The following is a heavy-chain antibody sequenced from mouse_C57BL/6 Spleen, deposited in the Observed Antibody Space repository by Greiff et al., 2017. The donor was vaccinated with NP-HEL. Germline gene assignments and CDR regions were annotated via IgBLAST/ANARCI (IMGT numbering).Heavy chain of an antibody. Sequence: QVQLKQSGPGLVQPSQSLSITCTVSGFSLTSYGVHWVRQSPGKGLEWLGVIWSGGSTDYNAAFISRLSISKDNSKSQVFFKMNSLQADDTAIYYCARKGLYYGSSYDYYAMDYWGQGTSVTVSS. J-gene: IGHJ4*01. V-gene: IGHV2-2*01. CDR3: ARKGLYYGSSYDYYAMDY. D-gene: IGHD1-1*01. CDR2: IWSGGST. CDR1: GFSLTSYG.